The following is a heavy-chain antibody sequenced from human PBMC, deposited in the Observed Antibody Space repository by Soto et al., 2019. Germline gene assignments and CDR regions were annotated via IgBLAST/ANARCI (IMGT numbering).Heavy chain of an antibody. D-gene: IGHD3-10*01. Sequence: QVQLVQSGAEVKKPGASVKVSCKASGYTFTSYYMPWVRQAPGQGLEWMGIINPSGGSTSYAQKFQGRVTMTRDTSTSTVYMELSSLRSEDTAVYYCARGRGTVWATMVRGVTPPFDYWGQGTLVTVSS. J-gene: IGHJ4*02. V-gene: IGHV1-46*01. CDR1: GYTFTSYY. CDR3: ARGRGTVWATMVRGVTPPFDY. CDR2: INPSGGST.